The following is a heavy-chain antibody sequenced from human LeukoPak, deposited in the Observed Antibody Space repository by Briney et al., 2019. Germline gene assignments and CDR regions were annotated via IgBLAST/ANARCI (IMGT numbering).Heavy chain of an antibody. J-gene: IGHJ4*02. D-gene: IGHD3-10*01. CDR1: GFTFSNYA. CDR3: ARDSTYYYDSGSSGPHYFDN. V-gene: IGHV3-30*01. CDR2: ISSGGTYE. Sequence: PGESLRLSCAASGFTFSNYARHWVRPAPGKGLAWVSLISSGGTYEYYADSVKGRFTISRDNSKNTLYLQLNSLRAEDTAVYYCARDSTYYYDSGSSGPHYFDNWGQGTLVTVSS.